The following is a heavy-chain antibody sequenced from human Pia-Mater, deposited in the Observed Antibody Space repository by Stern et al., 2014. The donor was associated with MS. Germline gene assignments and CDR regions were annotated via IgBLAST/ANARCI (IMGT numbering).Heavy chain of an antibody. CDR3: ANAAALSCRSPSCYKAFEY. Sequence: MQLLESGGGVVQPGGSLRLSCVASGFTFTTSGMHWVRQAPGKGLDWVAVISYDGTNQYYRASVKGRFTISRDNSKNTVYLQMNSLRPEDTAVYYCANAAALSCRSPSCYKAFEYWGQGILVTVSS. CDR2: ISYDGTNQ. D-gene: IGHD2-2*02. V-gene: IGHV3-30*18. J-gene: IGHJ4*02. CDR1: GFTFTTSG.